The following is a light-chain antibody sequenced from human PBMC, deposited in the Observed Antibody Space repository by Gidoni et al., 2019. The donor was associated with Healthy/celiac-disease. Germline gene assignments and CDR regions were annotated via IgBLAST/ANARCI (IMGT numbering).Light chain of an antibody. CDR2: DAS. CDR3: QQRSNWPPGYT. J-gene: IGKJ2*01. CDR1: QSVSSS. V-gene: IGKV3-11*01. Sequence: ELVLTQSPATLSLSPGQRATLSCRASQSVSSSLAWYQQKPGQAPRLLIYDASNRATGIPARFSGSGSGTDFTLTISSLEPEDFAVYYCQQRSNWPPGYTFGQGTKLEIK.